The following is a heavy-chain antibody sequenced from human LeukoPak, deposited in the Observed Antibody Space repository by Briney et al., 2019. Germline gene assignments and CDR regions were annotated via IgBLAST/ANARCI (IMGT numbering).Heavy chain of an antibody. D-gene: IGHD6-6*01. CDR1: GGTFSSYA. Sequence: ASVRVSCKASGGTFSSYAISWVRQAPGQGLEWMGRIIPILGIANYAQKFQGRVTITTDESTSTAYMELSSLRSEDTAVYYCARRSSSPGYWFDPWGQGTLVTVSS. J-gene: IGHJ5*02. CDR3: ARRSSSPGYWFDP. V-gene: IGHV1-69*04. CDR2: IIPILGIA.